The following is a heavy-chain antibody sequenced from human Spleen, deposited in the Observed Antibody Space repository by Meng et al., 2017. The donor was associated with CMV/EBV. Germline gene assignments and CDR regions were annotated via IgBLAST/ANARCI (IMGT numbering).Heavy chain of an antibody. CDR2: MREEGSEK. D-gene: IGHD5-18*01. V-gene: IGHV3-7*01. J-gene: IGHJ4*02. CDR1: FSFSYHW. Sequence: FSFSYHWLSWARQAAGKGLEWVANMREEGSEKYYVDSVRGRFTISRDNAKNSLYLQMSSLRVGDTAVYYCARIPVDTTFFIQEFYFDSWGLGTLVTVSS. CDR3: ARIPVDTTFFIQEFYFDS.